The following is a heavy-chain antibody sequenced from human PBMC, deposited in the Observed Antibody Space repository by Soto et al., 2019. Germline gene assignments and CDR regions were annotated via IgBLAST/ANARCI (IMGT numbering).Heavy chain of an antibody. V-gene: IGHV3-72*01. J-gene: IGHJ4*02. Sequence: EVQLVESGGGLVQPGGSLRLSCAASGFTFSDHYMDWVRQALGKGLEWVGRTRNKANSYTTEYAASVKGRFTISRDDSKNSLYLQMNSLKTEDTAVYYCARAKGSSWYDYWGQGTLVTVSS. CDR3: ARAKGSSWYDY. CDR1: GFTFSDHY. CDR2: TRNKANSYTT. D-gene: IGHD6-13*01.